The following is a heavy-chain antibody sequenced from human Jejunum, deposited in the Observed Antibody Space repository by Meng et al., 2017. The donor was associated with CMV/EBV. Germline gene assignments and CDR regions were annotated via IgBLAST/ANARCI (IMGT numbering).Heavy chain of an antibody. CDR1: TFTSYY. J-gene: IGHJ5*02. CDR2: INPSGGST. V-gene: IGHV1-46*01. D-gene: IGHD2-2*01. CDR3: ARDPYCSSTSCYSWFNP. Sequence: TFTSYYMHWVRQAPGRGLEWMGMINPSGGSTSYAQKFQGRVTMTRDASTSTVYMELSSLRSEDTAVYYCARDPYCSSTSCYSWFNPWGQGTLVTVSS.